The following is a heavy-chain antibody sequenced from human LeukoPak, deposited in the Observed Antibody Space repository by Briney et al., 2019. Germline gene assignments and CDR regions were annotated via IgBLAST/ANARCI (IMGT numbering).Heavy chain of an antibody. J-gene: IGHJ4*02. CDR3: ARDLEGYQLLWRHFDY. D-gene: IGHD2-2*01. Sequence: GGSLRLSCAASGFTFSSYAMHWVRQAPGKGLEWVAVISYDGSNKYYADSVKGRFTISRDNSKNTLYLQMNSLRAEDTAVYYCARDLEGYQLLWRHFDYWGQGTLVTVSS. CDR1: GFTFSSYA. CDR2: ISYDGSNK. V-gene: IGHV3-30-3*01.